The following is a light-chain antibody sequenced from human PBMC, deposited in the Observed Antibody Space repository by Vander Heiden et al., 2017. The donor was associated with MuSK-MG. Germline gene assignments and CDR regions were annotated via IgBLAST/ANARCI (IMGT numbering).Light chain of an antibody. CDR1: SSDVGGYNY. J-gene: IGLJ1*01. CDR2: DVS. Sequence: QSALTQPASVSGSPGQSITISCTGTSSDVGGYNYVSWYQQHPGKAPKLIIYDVSNRPSGVSNRFSGSKSGNTASLTISGLQAEDEADYYCSSYTSITTGHVLGTGTKVT. CDR3: SSYTSITTGHV. V-gene: IGLV2-14*03.